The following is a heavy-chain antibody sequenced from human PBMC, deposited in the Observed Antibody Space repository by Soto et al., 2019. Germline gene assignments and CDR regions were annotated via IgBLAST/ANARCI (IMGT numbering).Heavy chain of an antibody. CDR2: ISGSGANT. J-gene: IGHJ3*02. D-gene: IGHD2-15*01. V-gene: IGHV3-23*01. CDR1: GFTFSSYA. Sequence: VGSLRLSCAASGFTFSSYAMTWVRQPPGKGLEWVSAISGSGANTYYADFVKGRFTISRDNAKNALYLQMNSLRAEDTAVYSCARVRGGSCSGVTCYGAFDIWGQGTMVTVS. CDR3: ARVRGGSCSGVTCYGAFDI.